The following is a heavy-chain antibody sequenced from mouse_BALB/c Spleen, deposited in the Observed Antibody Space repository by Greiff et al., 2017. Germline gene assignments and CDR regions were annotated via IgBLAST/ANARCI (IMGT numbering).Heavy chain of an antibody. CDR1: GFTFSSFG. CDR3: ARGDDGSSYVRPYAMDD. V-gene: IGHV5-17*02. D-gene: IGHD1-1*01. J-gene: IGHJ4*01. CDR2: ISSGSSTI. Sequence: EVQLVESGGGLVQPGGSRKLSCAASGFTFSSFGMHWVRQAPAKGLEWVAYISSGSSTIYYADTVKGRFTISRDNPKNTLFLQMTSLRSEDTAMYYCARGDDGSSYVRPYAMDDWGQGTSVTVAA.